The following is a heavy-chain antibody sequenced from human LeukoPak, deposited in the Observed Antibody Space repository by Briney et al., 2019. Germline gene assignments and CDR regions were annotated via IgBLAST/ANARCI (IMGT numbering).Heavy chain of an antibody. J-gene: IGHJ4*02. CDR2: INHNGST. CDR1: GGSFSGYY. Sequence: SETLSLTCAVYGGSFSGYYWSWIRQPPGKGLEWIGEINHNGSTNYNPSLKSRVTISVDTSKNQFSLKLSSVTAADTAVYYCARGGPLRRSSSSPYYFDYWGQGTLVTVSS. CDR3: ARGGPLRRSSSSPYYFDY. D-gene: IGHD6-6*01. V-gene: IGHV4-34*01.